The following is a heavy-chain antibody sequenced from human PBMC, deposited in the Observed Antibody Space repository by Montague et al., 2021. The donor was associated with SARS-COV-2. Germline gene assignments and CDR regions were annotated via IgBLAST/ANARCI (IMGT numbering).Heavy chain of an antibody. CDR2: IYYSGST. Sequence: SETLSLTCTVSGGSISSSSYYWGWIRQPPGKGLEWIGSIYYSGSTYYNPSLKSRVTISVDTSKNQFSLKLSSVTAADTAVYYCARRVTGTTVHYYYGMGVWGQGTTVTVSS. J-gene: IGHJ6*02. D-gene: IGHD1-20*01. CDR3: ARRVTGTTVHYYYGMGV. V-gene: IGHV4-39*01. CDR1: GGSISSSSYY.